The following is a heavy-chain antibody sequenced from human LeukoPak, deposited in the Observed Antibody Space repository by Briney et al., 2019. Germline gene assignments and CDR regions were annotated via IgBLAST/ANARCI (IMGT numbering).Heavy chain of an antibody. J-gene: IGHJ6*02. V-gene: IGHV3-15*01. Sequence: TGGSLRLSCVVSGFTFSDHYMSWVRQAPGKGLEWVGRIKRKIDGGTTDYAAPVKGRFTISRDDSKNTLYLQMNSLKTEDTAVYYCTTNTAMVSSRMDFWGQGTTVTVSS. D-gene: IGHD5-18*01. CDR2: IKRKIDGGTT. CDR3: TTNTAMVSSRMDF. CDR1: GFTFSDHY.